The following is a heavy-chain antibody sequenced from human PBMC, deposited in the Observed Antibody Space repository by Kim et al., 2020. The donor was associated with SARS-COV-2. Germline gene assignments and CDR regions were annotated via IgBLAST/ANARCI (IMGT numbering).Heavy chain of an antibody. J-gene: IGHJ4*02. D-gene: IGHD5-12*01. V-gene: IGHV4-34*01. CDR3: AGLDIVATIVDY. Sequence: NSTPSLKSRVTISVDTSKNRFSLKLSSVTAADTAVYYCAGLDIVATIVDYWGQGTLVTVSS.